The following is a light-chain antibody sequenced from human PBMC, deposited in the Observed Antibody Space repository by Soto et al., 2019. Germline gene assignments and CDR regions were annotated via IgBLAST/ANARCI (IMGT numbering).Light chain of an antibody. CDR2: GAS. V-gene: IGKV3-20*01. CDR3: QQYGSSPWT. Sequence: EIVLTQSPGTLSLSPGERATLSCRASQSVSSSSLAWYQQKPGQAPRPLIYGASSRAIGIPDRFSGSGSGTDFTLTISSLEPEDFEVYYCQQYGSSPWTFGQGTKVEIK. CDR1: QSVSSSS. J-gene: IGKJ1*01.